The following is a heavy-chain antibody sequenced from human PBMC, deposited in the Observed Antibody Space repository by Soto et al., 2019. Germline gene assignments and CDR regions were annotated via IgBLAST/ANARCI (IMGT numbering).Heavy chain of an antibody. CDR2: IYYSGST. V-gene: IGHV4-30-4*01. CDR1: GGSISSGDYY. CDR3: AGNQYCSGNRCYSYYYYGMDV. Sequence: LSLTCTVSGGSISSGDYYWSWIRQPPGKGLEWIGYIYYSGSTYYNPSLKSRVTISVDTSKNQFSLKLSSVTAADTAVYYCAGNQYCSGNRCYSYYYYGMDVWGQGTTVTVSS. D-gene: IGHD2-15*01. J-gene: IGHJ6*02.